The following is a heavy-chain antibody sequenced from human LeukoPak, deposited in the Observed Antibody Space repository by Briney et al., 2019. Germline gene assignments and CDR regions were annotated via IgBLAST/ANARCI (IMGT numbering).Heavy chain of an antibody. Sequence: SETLSLTCTVSGGSLSNYYWSWIRQAPGKGLAWIGYIHYSGSTNNNPSLKSRVTISVDTSKNQFSLKLTSVTAADTAVYYCARNYDFWSGYLDYWGQGTLVTVSS. V-gene: IGHV4-59*01. CDR3: ARNYDFWSGYLDY. J-gene: IGHJ4*02. CDR2: IHYSGST. CDR1: GGSLSNYY. D-gene: IGHD3-3*01.